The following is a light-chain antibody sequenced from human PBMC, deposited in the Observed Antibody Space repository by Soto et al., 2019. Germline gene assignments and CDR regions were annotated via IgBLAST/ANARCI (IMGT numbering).Light chain of an antibody. CDR3: QEYKTAPFI. Sequence: DIQMTQSPSSLSAFVGDRVTITCRASQGISNYLALYQQKPGRVPTLLIYAASTLRSGVPSRFSGSGSGTDFTLTISSLQPEDVASYYCQEYKTAPFIFGPGTKVDIK. CDR2: AAS. V-gene: IGKV1-27*01. CDR1: QGISNY. J-gene: IGKJ3*01.